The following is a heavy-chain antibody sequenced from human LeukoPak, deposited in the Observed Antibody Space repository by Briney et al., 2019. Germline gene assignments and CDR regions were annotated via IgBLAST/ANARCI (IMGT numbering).Heavy chain of an antibody. CDR2: ISGSGGST. CDR1: GFTFSSYA. J-gene: IGHJ4*02. V-gene: IGHV3-23*01. Sequence: GGSLRLSCAASGFTFSSYAVTWARQAPGKGLEWVSAISGSGGSTCYADSLKGRFTISRDTSKNTLYLQMNSLRAEDTAVYYCAKTIGDWGRYYFDYWGQGTLVAVSS. D-gene: IGHD7-27*01. CDR3: AKTIGDWGRYYFDY.